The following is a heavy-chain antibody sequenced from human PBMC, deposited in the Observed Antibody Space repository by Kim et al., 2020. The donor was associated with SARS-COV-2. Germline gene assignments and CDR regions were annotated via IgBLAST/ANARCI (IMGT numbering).Heavy chain of an antibody. CDR3: ARDTRDYYGMDV. J-gene: IGHJ6*02. V-gene: IGHV3-33*01. Sequence: YYPDSGKGRFTISRDNSKNTLYLQMNSLRAEDTAVYYCARDTRDYYGMDVWGQGTTVTVSS.